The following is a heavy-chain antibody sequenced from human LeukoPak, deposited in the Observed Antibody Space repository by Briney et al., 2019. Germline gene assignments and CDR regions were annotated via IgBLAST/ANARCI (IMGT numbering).Heavy chain of an antibody. J-gene: IGHJ4*02. CDR2: IAHHGRNK. CDR1: GFTFSSYA. V-gene: IGHV3-30*02. Sequence: GGSLRLSCAASGFTFSSYAMGWVRQGPGKGLEWVSYIAHHGRNKYADSVKGRFTISRDNSKRTLYLQMNSLRADDTAVYYCAKDGSWSCTDWGQGTLVTVSS. D-gene: IGHD2-8*02. CDR3: AKDGSWSCTD.